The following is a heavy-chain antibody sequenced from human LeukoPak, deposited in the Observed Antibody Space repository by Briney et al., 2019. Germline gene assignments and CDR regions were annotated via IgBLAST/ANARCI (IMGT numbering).Heavy chain of an antibody. J-gene: IGHJ4*02. V-gene: IGHV4-59*12. CDR2: IYYSGST. CDR1: GGSISSYY. Sequence: SETLSLTCTVSGGSISSYYWSWIRQPPGKGLEWIAYIYYSGSTNYNPSLKSRVTISVDTSKNQFSLKLSSVTAADTAVYYCARSEINDYSKYWGQGILVIVSS. D-gene: IGHD4-11*01. CDR3: ARSEINDYSKY.